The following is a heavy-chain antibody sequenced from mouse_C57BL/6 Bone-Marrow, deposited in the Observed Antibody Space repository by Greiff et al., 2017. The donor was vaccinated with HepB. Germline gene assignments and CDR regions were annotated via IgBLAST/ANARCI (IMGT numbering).Heavy chain of an antibody. CDR3: ARDRGYGNDEAMDY. J-gene: IGHJ4*01. Sequence: EVHLVESEGGLVQPGSSMKLSCTASGFTFSDYYMAWVRQVPEKGLEWVANINYDGSSTYYLDSLKSRFIISRDNAKNILYLQMSSLKSEDTATYYCARDRGYGNDEAMDYWGQGTSVTVSS. D-gene: IGHD2-2*01. V-gene: IGHV5-16*01. CDR1: GFTFSDYY. CDR2: INYDGSST.